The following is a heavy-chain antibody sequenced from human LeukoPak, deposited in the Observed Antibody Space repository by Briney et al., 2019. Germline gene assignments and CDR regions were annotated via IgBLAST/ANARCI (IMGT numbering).Heavy chain of an antibody. D-gene: IGHD4-17*01. CDR1: GFTFSSYE. V-gene: IGHV3-48*03. CDR2: ISSSGSTI. CDR3: TTDLYGDYAAEYYYYMDV. J-gene: IGHJ6*03. Sequence: GGSLRLSCAASGFTFSSYEMNWVRQAPGKGLEWVSYISSSGSTIYYADSVKGRFTISRDNAKNSLYLQMNSPKTEDTAVYYCTTDLYGDYAAEYYYYMDVWGKGTTVTVSS.